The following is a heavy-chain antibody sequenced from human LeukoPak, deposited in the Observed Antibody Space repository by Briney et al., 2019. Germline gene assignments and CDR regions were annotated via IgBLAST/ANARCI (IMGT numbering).Heavy chain of an antibody. CDR1: GFTFSDYY. Sequence: GGSLRLSCAASGFTFSDYYMSWIRQAPGKGLEWISYITSSGSTIYYTDSVKGRFTVSRDNAKNSLYLQMNSLRAEDTAVYYCAKDPNSVPAARGNAFDIWGQGTMVTVSS. CDR2: ITSSGSTI. J-gene: IGHJ3*02. V-gene: IGHV3-11*04. D-gene: IGHD2-2*01. CDR3: AKDPNSVPAARGNAFDI.